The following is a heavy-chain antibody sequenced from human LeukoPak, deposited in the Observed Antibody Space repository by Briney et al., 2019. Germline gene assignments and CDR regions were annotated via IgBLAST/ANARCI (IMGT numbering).Heavy chain of an antibody. V-gene: IGHV4-59*01. J-gene: IGHJ3*02. Sequence: SETLSLTCTVSGGFISSYYWSWIRQPPGKGLEWIGYIYYSGNTNYNPSLRSRVTISVDTSKNQFSLKLSSVTAADTAVYYCAGGGGDRWGAFDIWGQGTMVTVSS. CDR1: GGFISSYY. D-gene: IGHD2-21*02. CDR2: IYYSGNT. CDR3: AGGGGDRWGAFDI.